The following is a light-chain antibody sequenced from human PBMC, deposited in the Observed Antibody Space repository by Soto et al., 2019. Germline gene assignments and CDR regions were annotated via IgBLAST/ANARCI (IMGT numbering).Light chain of an antibody. V-gene: IGKV4-1*01. CDR1: QSVFYSSNNKNY. CDR2: WAS. CDR3: HQYYGTPYT. J-gene: IGKJ2*01. Sequence: DFVMTQSPDSLAVSLGERATINCKSSQSVFYSSNNKNYLAWYQLKSGQPPKLLIYWASTRESGVPDRFSGSGSGTDLTLTISSLQAEDVAVYYCHQYYGTPYTFGQGTKLEIK.